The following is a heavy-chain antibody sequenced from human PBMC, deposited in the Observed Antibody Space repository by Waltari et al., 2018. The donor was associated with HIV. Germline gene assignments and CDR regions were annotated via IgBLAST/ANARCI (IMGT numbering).Heavy chain of an antibody. Sequence: QVQLVQSGAEVKKPGSSVTVSCKASGGTFSSYAISWVRQAPGQGLEWMGGNSPTMGTANCAQKFQDRVTITADESRSTAYMEVSSLRSEDTAVYYCARDREVRYFDWSESTFATFDYWGQGTLVTVSS. CDR1: GGTFSSYA. V-gene: IGHV1-69*01. J-gene: IGHJ4*02. D-gene: IGHD3-9*01. CDR2: NSPTMGTA. CDR3: ARDREVRYFDWSESTFATFDY.